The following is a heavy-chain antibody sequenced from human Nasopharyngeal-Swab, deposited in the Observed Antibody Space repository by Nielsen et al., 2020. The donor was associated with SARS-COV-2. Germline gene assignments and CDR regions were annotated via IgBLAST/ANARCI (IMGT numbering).Heavy chain of an antibody. J-gene: IGHJ4*02. Sequence: GESLNISCAASGFIFSASAIHWVRQASGKGLEWVGRIGDKDHNYATTYGASVQGRFTISRDDSKNTAFLQMDSLKTEDTALYSCTTDFYFDYWGQGTLVTVSS. V-gene: IGHV3-73*01. CDR3: TTDFYFDY. CDR1: GFIFSASA. CDR2: IGDKDHNYAT.